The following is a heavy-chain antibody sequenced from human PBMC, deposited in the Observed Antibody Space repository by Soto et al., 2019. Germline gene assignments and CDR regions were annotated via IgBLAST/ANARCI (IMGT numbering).Heavy chain of an antibody. CDR2: IIPIFGTA. V-gene: IGHV1-69*13. CDR3: ARGGDIVVVPAAMRNWFDP. D-gene: IGHD2-2*01. CDR1: GGTFSSYA. J-gene: IGHJ5*02. Sequence: SVKVSCKASGGTFSSYAISWVRQAPGQGLEWMGGIIPIFGTANYAQKFQGRVTITADESTSTAYMELSSLRSEDTAVYYCARGGDIVVVPAAMRNWFDPWGQGSLVTVSS.